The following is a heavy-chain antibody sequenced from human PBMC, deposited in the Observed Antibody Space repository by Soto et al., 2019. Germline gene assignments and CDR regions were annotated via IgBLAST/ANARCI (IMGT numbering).Heavy chain of an antibody. J-gene: IGHJ4*02. Sequence: PSGSLALTCTFSGGSVSSGGYYGSWIRQHPGKGLEWIGYIYYSGSTYYNPSLKSRVTISVDTSKNQFSLKLSSVTAADTAVYYCARGAAAGISGYWGQGTLVTVSS. D-gene: IGHD6-13*01. V-gene: IGHV4-31*03. CDR3: ARGAAAGISGY. CDR2: IYYSGST. CDR1: GGSVSSGGYY.